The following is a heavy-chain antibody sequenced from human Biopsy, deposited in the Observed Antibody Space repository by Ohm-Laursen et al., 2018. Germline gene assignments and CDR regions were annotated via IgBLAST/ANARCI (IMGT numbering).Heavy chain of an antibody. D-gene: IGHD1-26*01. CDR2: IWSSATYK. Sequence: SLSLSCLASGLIFSDHIMHRVRQAPGWGLAWVAFIWSSATYKAYADSVKGRFTVSRVNSKNTVYLQMNSLSADDTAIYSCVKDEGQTAPYSFDVWGQGTMVTVSS. CDR1: GLIFSDHI. CDR3: VKDEGQTAPYSFDV. J-gene: IGHJ3*01. V-gene: IGHV3-33*06.